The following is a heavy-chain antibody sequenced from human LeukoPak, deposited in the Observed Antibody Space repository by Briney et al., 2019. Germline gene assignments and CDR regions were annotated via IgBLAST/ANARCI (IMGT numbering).Heavy chain of an antibody. J-gene: IGHJ4*02. Sequence: PGGSLRLSCAASGFTFSSYGMHWVRQAPGKGLEWVAVISYDGSKKYYADSAKGRFTISRDNAKNSLFLQINSLRAEDTAVYYCARDVHGGAFDYWGQGTLVTVSS. D-gene: IGHD4-23*01. CDR1: GFTFSSYG. CDR3: ARDVHGGAFDY. CDR2: ISYDGSKK. V-gene: IGHV3-30*03.